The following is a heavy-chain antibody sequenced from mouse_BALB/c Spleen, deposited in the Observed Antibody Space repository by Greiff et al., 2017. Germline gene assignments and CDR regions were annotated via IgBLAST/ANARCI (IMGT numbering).Heavy chain of an antibody. J-gene: IGHJ4*01. V-gene: IGHV1S81*02. Sequence: VQLQQSGAELVKPGASVKLSCKASGYTFTSYYMYWVKQRPGQGLEWIGEINPSNGGTNFNEKFKSKATLTVDKSSSTAYMQLSSLTSEDSAVYYCTRLRGYYAMDYWGQGTSVTVSS. CDR1: GYTFTSYY. CDR3: TRLRGYYAMDY. CDR2: INPSNGGT.